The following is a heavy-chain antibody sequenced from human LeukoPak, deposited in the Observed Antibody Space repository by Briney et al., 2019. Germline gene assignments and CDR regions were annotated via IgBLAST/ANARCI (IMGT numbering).Heavy chain of an antibody. CDR2: ISGSGVST. CDR1: GFTFSNYA. CDR3: AKILGYSSSWADY. V-gene: IGHV3-23*01. Sequence: GGSLRLSCAASGFTFSNYAMSWVRQAPGKGLEGVSAISGSGVSTYYADSVKGRFTISRDNSKNTLYLQMNSLRAEDTAVYYCAKILGYSSSWADYWGQGTLVTVSS. D-gene: IGHD6-13*01. J-gene: IGHJ4*02.